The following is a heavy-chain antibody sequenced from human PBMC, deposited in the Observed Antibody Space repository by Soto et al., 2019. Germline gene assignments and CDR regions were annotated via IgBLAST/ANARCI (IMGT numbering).Heavy chain of an antibody. D-gene: IGHD3-10*01. J-gene: IGHJ4*02. CDR3: ARQAEYYGSGSYFDY. CDR2: MYYRGST. CDR1: GGSISSSNYY. Sequence: LCGGSISSSNYYWGWIRQPPGKGLEWIGSMYYRGSTYYNPSLKSRLTISVDTSKNQLSLKLSSVTAADTAVEYCARQAEYYGSGSYFDYWGRGTRGTVSS. V-gene: IGHV4-39*01.